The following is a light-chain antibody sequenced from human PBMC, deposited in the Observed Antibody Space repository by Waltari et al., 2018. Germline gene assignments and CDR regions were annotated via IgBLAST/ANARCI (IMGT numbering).Light chain of an antibody. V-gene: IGKV1-33*01. J-gene: IGKJ4*01. Sequence: DIQMTPSPSSLSASVGDRVTITCQASQDINNFLNWYQQKPGRAPSPLIYDASNLETGVPSRFSGSGSGTHFTLTISSLQTEDSATYYCQQFDTLPPSFGGGTKVEI. CDR1: QDINNF. CDR3: QQFDTLPPS. CDR2: DAS.